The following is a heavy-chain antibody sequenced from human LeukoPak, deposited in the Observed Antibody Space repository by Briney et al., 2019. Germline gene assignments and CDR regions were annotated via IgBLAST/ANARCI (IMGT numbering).Heavy chain of an antibody. CDR2: IIDRGDIT. D-gene: IGHD3-16*01. J-gene: IGHJ6*03. Sequence: GGSLRLSCVASGFTFSTHRMNWVRQAPGKGLEWVSGIIDRGDITYYANSVKGRFTISRDNSKNTLYLQMNSLRAEDTAVYYCAKLGGQEVYNYYVGVWGKGTTVAVSS. CDR1: GFTFSTHR. V-gene: IGHV3-23*01. CDR3: AKLGGQEVYNYYVGV.